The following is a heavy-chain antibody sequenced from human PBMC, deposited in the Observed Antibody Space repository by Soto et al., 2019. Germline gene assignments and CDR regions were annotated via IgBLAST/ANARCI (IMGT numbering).Heavy chain of an antibody. D-gene: IGHD4-17*01. V-gene: IGHV1-69*13. J-gene: IGHJ5*02. CDR3: AREADYGGPPGTHHLWFDP. CDR1: GGTFSSYA. CDR2: IIPIFGTA. Sequence: SVKVSCKASGGTFSSYAISWVRQAPGQGLEWMGGIIPIFGTANYAQKFQGRVTITADESTSTAYMELSSLRSEDTAVYYCAREADYGGPPGTHHLWFDPWGQGTLVTVSS.